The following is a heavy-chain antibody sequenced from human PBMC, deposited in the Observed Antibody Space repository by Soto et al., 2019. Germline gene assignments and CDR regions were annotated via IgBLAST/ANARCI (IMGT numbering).Heavy chain of an antibody. D-gene: IGHD2-2*01. CDR1: CGSFIGYY. Sequence: SETLSLTCAFYCGSFIGYYWSWIRQPPGKGLEWIGEINHSGSTNYNPSLKSRVTISVDTSKNQFSLKLSSVTAADTAVYYCARGVVVVPAAIYGMDVWGQGTTVTVSS. CDR3: ARGVVVVPAAIYGMDV. CDR2: INHSGST. V-gene: IGHV4-34*01. J-gene: IGHJ6*02.